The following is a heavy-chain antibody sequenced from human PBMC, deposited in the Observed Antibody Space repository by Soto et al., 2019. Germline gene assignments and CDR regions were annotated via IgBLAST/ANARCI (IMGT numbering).Heavy chain of an antibody. CDR2: IYSGGST. V-gene: IGHV3-53*01. CDR3: AITERYYGMDV. J-gene: IGHJ6*02. Sequence: GGYLRLSCAASGFTVSSNYMSWVRQAPGKGLEWVSVIYSGGSTYYADSVKGRFTISRDNSKNTLYLQMNSLRAEDTAVYYCAITERYYGMDVWCQGITVSVSS. CDR1: GFTVSSNY. D-gene: IGHD1-26*01.